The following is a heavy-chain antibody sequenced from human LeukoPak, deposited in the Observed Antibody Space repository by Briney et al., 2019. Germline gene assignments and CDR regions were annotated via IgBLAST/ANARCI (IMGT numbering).Heavy chain of an antibody. CDR1: GYTFTGYY. CDR3: ARVLEYSSGWRQYYFDY. CDR2: INPNSGGT. Sequence: ASVKVSCKASGYTFTGYYMHWVRQAPGQGLEWMGWINPNSGGTNYAQKFQGRVTMTRDTSISTAYMELSRLRSDDTAVYYCARVLEYSSGWRQYYFDYWGQGTLVTVSS. V-gene: IGHV1-2*02. D-gene: IGHD6-19*01. J-gene: IGHJ4*02.